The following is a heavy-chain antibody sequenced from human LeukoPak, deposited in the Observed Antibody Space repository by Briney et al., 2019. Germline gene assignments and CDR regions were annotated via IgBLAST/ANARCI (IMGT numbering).Heavy chain of an antibody. D-gene: IGHD3-9*01. CDR2: ISSSSSYI. J-gene: IGHJ6*03. CDR1: GFTFSSYS. V-gene: IGHV3-21*04. Sequence: GGSLRLSCAASGFTFSSYSMNWVRQAPGKGLEWVSSISSSSSYIYYADSVKGRFTISRDNAKNSLYLQMNSLRSEDTAVYYCARAGGLLRYFDWRRNGYYYYMDVWGKGTTVTVSS. CDR3: ARAGGLLRYFDWRRNGYYYYMDV.